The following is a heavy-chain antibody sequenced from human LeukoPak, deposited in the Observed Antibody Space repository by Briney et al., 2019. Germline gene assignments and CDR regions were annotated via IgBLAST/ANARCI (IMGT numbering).Heavy chain of an antibody. V-gene: IGHV3-23*01. J-gene: IGHJ4*02. CDR3: AKLLFLLWGGGGGVDY. Sequence: GGSLRLSCAASGFTFRTYAMSWVRQAPGKGLEWVSAISGSGGTTYYADSVKGRFTISRDNSKNMLYLQMNSLRAEDTAVYYCAKLLFLLWGGGGGVDYWGQGTLVTVSS. CDR2: ISGSGGTT. D-gene: IGHD3-16*01. CDR1: GFTFRTYA.